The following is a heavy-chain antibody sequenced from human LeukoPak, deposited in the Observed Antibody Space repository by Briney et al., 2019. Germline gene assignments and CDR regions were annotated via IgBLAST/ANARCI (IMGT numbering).Heavy chain of an antibody. J-gene: IGHJ4*02. CDR2: IRAGGGDT. CDR1: GFNFSSYA. V-gene: IGHV3-23*01. CDR3: AKILASGSGSY. Sequence: GGSLRLSCTASGFNFSSYAMTWVRQAPGKGLDWVSTIRAGGGDTFYSDSVKGRFSISRDNSKNTLILQTDSLRADDTAIYYCAKILASGSGSYWGQGTLVLVSS. D-gene: IGHD3-10*01.